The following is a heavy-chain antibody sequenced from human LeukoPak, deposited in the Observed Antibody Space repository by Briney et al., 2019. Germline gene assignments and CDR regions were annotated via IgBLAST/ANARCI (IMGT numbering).Heavy chain of an antibody. Sequence: ASVKVSCKASGYTFTDSYMHWVRQAPGQGLEWMGWINPNSGGTNYAQKFQGRVTMTRDTSISTAYMELSRLRSDDTAVYYCARVRIAVAGTWGIGYYYYGMDVWGQGTTVTVSS. V-gene: IGHV1-2*02. J-gene: IGHJ6*02. CDR3: ARVRIAVAGTWGIGYYYYGMDV. CDR1: GYTFTDSY. D-gene: IGHD6-19*01. CDR2: INPNSGGT.